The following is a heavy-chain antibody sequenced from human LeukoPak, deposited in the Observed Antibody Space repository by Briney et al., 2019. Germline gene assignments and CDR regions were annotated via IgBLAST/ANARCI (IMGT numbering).Heavy chain of an antibody. CDR2: IYYSGST. CDR3: ARDRDGYNDY. Sequence: SETLSLTCTVSGGSISSYYWSWIRQPPGKGLEWIGYIYYSGSTNYNPSLKSRVTISVDTSKNQFSLKLSSVTAADTAVYYCARDRDGYNDYWGQGTLATVSS. D-gene: IGHD5-24*01. V-gene: IGHV4-59*01. CDR1: GGSISSYY. J-gene: IGHJ4*02.